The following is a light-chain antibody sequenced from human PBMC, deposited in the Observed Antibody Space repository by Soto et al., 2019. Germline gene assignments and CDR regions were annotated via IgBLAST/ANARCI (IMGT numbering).Light chain of an antibody. CDR2: DAS. Sequence: DLPMTQSPSSLSASVGDRVTITCQASQDISNYLNWYQQKPGKATKLLIYDASNLETGVPSRFSGSGSETDFTFTISRLHPEDIATYYCQQYDNIPPSTFGQGTKLEIK. CDR1: QDISNY. CDR3: QQYDNIPPST. J-gene: IGKJ2*01. V-gene: IGKV1-33*01.